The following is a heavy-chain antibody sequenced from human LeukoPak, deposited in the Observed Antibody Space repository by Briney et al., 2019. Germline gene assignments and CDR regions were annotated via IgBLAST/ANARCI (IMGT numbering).Heavy chain of an antibody. D-gene: IGHD4-17*01. Sequence: ATVKISCKVSGYTLTDYYMHWVQQAPGKGLEWMGLVDPEDGETIYAQKFQGRVTMTEDTSTDTAYMELSSLRSEDTAVYYCATVYAYDYGDYGGIWGQGTLVTVSS. J-gene: IGHJ4*02. CDR3: ATVYAYDYGDYGGI. V-gene: IGHV1-69-2*01. CDR2: VDPEDGET. CDR1: GYTLTDYY.